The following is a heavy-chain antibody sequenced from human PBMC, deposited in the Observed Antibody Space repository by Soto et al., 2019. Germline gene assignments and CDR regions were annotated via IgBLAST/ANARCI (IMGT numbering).Heavy chain of an antibody. D-gene: IGHD3-10*01. J-gene: IGHJ5*02. CDR2: ISTGGKSI. CDR1: GFAFSNYA. CDR3: VRESFGVWFDP. V-gene: IGHV3-48*01. Sequence: PGGSLRLSCAASGFAFSNYAMNWVRQAPGKGLEWVSYISTGGKSIHYADSVQGRFTISRDNAKNSLYLQMNSLRAEDTAVYYCVRESFGVWFDPWGQGTLVTVSS.